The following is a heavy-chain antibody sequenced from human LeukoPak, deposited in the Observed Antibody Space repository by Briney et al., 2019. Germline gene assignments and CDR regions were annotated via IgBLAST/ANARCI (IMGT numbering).Heavy chain of an antibody. CDR1: GFTFSSYA. Sequence: GGSLRLSCEASGFTFSSYAMNWVRQAPGKGLEWVSAISGSGGSTYYADSVKGRFTISRDNSKNTLYLQMNSLRAEDTAVYYCAKTIDYYDSSGPLDYWGQGTLVTVSS. D-gene: IGHD3-22*01. V-gene: IGHV3-23*01. J-gene: IGHJ4*02. CDR3: AKTIDYYDSSGPLDY. CDR2: ISGSGGST.